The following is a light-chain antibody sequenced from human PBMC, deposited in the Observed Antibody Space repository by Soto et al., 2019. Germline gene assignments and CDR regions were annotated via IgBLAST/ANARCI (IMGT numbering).Light chain of an antibody. V-gene: IGKV3-20*01. Sequence: EIVMTQSPATLSVSPGEGVTLSCRASQGVSSYLAWYQQKPGQAPRLLIYDASNKATGIPDRFSGSGSGTVFTLTISRLEPGDFAVYFCQQYGGFPITFGQGTRLAIK. J-gene: IGKJ5*01. CDR2: DAS. CDR1: QGVSSY. CDR3: QQYGGFPIT.